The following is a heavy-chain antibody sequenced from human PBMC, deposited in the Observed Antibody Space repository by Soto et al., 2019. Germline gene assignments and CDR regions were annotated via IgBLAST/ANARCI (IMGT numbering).Heavy chain of an antibody. V-gene: IGHV4-61*01. CDR3: AREAVGYSSSWYVHYYYGMDV. Sequence: QVQLQESGPGLVKPSETLSLTCTVSGGSVSSGSYYWSWIRQPPGKGLEWIGYIYYSGSTNYNPSLKIRVTISVDTSKNQFSLKLSSVTAADTAVYYCAREAVGYSSSWYVHYYYGMDVWGQGTTVTVSS. D-gene: IGHD6-13*01. J-gene: IGHJ6*02. CDR2: IYYSGST. CDR1: GGSVSSGSYY.